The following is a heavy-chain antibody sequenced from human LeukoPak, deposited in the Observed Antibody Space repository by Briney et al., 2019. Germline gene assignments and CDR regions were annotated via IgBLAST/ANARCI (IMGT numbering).Heavy chain of an antibody. Sequence: PGGSLRLSCAASGFTLRNYWMHWVRQAPGKGLVWVSRINSDGSSTNYADSVKGRFTISRDNAKNTLYVQMNSLRAEDSAVYYCVRQGTVGEFDYWGQGTLVTVSS. J-gene: IGHJ4*02. CDR3: VRQGTVGEFDY. CDR2: INSDGSST. V-gene: IGHV3-74*01. CDR1: GFTLRNYW. D-gene: IGHD1-26*01.